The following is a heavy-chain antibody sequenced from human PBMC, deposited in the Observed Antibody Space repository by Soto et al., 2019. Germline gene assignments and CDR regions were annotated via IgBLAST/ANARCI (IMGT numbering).Heavy chain of an antibody. J-gene: IGHJ6*03. Sequence: EVQLLESGGGLVQPGGSLRLSCVVSGFTFGSYAMSWVRQAPEKGPEWVAILGGNGFTTYYADSVKGRFTISADKXXXXXXXXXXXXXXXXXXXXXXXXXXRPSLNFFYYMDVWGRGTSVTVSS. V-gene: IGHV3-23*01. CDR2: LGGNGFTT. D-gene: IGHD2-2*01. CDR3: XXXXRPSLNFFYYMDV. CDR1: GFTFGSYA.